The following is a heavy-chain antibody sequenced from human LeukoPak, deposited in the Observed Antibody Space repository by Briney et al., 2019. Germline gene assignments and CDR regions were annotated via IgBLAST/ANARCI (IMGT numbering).Heavy chain of an antibody. Sequence: GGPLRLSCAASGFPFSSYSMHWVRQAPGKGLEGVPYISTGSSIIYHADSVKGRFTISRDNAKNSLYLQMNSLRAEDTAGSYCTRVNTYCTNGVCYTTFDYWGQGSLVTVSS. D-gene: IGHD2-8*01. CDR1: GFPFSSYS. CDR3: TRVNTYCTNGVCYTTFDY. V-gene: IGHV3-48*04. J-gene: IGHJ4*02. CDR2: ISTGSSII.